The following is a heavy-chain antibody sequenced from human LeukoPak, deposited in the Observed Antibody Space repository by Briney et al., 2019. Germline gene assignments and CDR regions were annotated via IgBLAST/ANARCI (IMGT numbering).Heavy chain of an antibody. D-gene: IGHD5-18*01. J-gene: IGHJ4*02. V-gene: IGHV3-30*04. CDR1: GFTFSSYA. CDR2: MSYDGSNK. CDR3: ARGHIVDTAMGYYFDY. Sequence: LPGRSLRLSCAASGFTFSSYAMHWVRQAPGKGLEWVAVMSYDGSNKYYADSVKGRFTISRDNSKNTLYLQMNSLRAEDTAVYYCARGHIVDTAMGYYFDYWGQGTLVTVSS.